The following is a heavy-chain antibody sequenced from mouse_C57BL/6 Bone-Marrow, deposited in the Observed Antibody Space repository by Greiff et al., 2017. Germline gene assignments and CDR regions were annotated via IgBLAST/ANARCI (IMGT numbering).Heavy chain of an antibody. J-gene: IGHJ3*01. V-gene: IGHV1-64*01. CDR3: ARSVLFAY. Sequence: VKQRPGQGLEWIGMIHPNSGSTNYKEKFKSKATLTVDKSSSTAYMQLSSLTSEDSAVYYCARSVLFAYWGQGTLVTVSA. CDR2: IHPNSGST.